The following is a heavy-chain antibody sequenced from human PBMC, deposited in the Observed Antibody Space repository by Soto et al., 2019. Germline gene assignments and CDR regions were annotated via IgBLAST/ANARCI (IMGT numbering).Heavy chain of an antibody. CDR1: GFTFSSYA. CDR2: ISYDGSNK. V-gene: IGHV3-30-3*01. Sequence: PGGSLRLSCAASGFTFSSYAMHWVRQAPGKGLEWVAVISYDGSNKYYADSVKGRFTISRDNSKNTLYLQMNSLRAEDTAVYYCARDWDDSSGYPLPYWGQGTRVTVSS. J-gene: IGHJ4*02. D-gene: IGHD3-22*01. CDR3: ARDWDDSSGYPLPY.